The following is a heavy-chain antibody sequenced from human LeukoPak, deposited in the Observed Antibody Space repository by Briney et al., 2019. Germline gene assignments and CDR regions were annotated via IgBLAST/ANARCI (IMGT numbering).Heavy chain of an antibody. CDR1: GFTFSDYY. CDR2: ISSSGRTI. D-gene: IGHD1-26*01. Sequence: GGSLRLSCAASGFTFSDYYMSWIRQAPGKGLEWVSYISSSGRTIYYADSVKGRFTIPRDNAKKSLCLQMNSLRAEDTAVYYCARRGGSYFIDYWGQGTLVTVSS. CDR3: ARRGGSYFIDY. J-gene: IGHJ4*02. V-gene: IGHV3-11*01.